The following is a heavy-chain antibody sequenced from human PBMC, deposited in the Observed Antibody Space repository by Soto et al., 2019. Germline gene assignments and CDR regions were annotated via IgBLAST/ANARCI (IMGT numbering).Heavy chain of an antibody. CDR2: ISYDGKNK. CDR1: GFTFSKYG. J-gene: IGHJ6*02. V-gene: IGHV3-30*02. Sequence: GGSLRLSCATSGFTFSKYGIHWVRRAPGKGLEWVALISYDGKNKFYADSVKGRFTISRDNSKNTLYLQMNSLRAEDTAVYYCAKNPGSCSSSSFYYGMVVWGQGTTVTVSS. CDR3: AKNPGSCSSSSFYYGMVV. D-gene: IGHD6-6*01.